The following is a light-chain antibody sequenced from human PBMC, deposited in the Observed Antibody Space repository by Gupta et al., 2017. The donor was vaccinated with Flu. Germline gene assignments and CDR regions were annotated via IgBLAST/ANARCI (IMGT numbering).Light chain of an antibody. CDR2: DAS. Sequence: TLSLSPGERATLSCRASQSVSIDLAWLQQKPGQAPRLLIYDASDRAKAIRARFSGSGAGTDFTLTISSRESDDSAVYYCLHRRRGHPPITFGGGTMVEI. J-gene: IGKJ4*01. CDR3: LHRRRGHPPIT. V-gene: IGKV3D-11*02. CDR1: QSVSID.